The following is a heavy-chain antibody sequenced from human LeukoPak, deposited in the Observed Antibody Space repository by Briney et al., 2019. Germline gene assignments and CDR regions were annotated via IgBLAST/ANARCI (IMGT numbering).Heavy chain of an antibody. CDR1: GFTVSSNY. CDR3: ALYYSGRGSNRWFDP. Sequence: PGGSLRLSCAASGFTVSSNYMNWVRQAPGKGLEWISYITGSGNTIYYADSVKGRFTISRDNAKNSLFLQMNSLRAEDTAVYYCALYYSGRGSNRWFDPWGQGTLVTVSS. V-gene: IGHV3-48*03. J-gene: IGHJ5*02. D-gene: IGHD3-10*01. CDR2: ITGSGNTI.